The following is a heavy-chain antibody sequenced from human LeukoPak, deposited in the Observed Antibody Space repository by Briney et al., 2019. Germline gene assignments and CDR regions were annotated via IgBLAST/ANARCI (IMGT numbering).Heavy chain of an antibody. D-gene: IGHD6-19*01. CDR3: ARGGGWLVNF. V-gene: IGHV3-43*02. J-gene: IGHJ4*02. Sequence: GGSLRLSCVASGFTFHDYAIHWVRHAPGKRLEWVSHISGDGSSTYYADSVRGRFTISRDNSKNSLYLRMNSLTAEDTALYYCARGGGWLVNFWGQGTLVTVSS. CDR1: GFTFHDYA. CDR2: ISGDGSST.